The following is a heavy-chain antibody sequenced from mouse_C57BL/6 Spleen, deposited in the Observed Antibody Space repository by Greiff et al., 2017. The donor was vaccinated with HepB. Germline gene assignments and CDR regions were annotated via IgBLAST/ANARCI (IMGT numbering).Heavy chain of an antibody. D-gene: IGHD2-5*01. CDR1: GFTFSSYT. J-gene: IGHJ3*01. CDR3: ARHVYYSNPFAY. CDR2: ISGGGGNT. V-gene: IGHV5-9*01. Sequence: EVHLVESGGGLVKPGGSLKLSCAASGFTFSSYTMSWVRQTPEKRLEWVATISGGGGNTYYPDRVKGRFTISRDNAKNTLYLQMSSLRSEDTALYYCARHVYYSNPFAYWGQGTLVTVSA.